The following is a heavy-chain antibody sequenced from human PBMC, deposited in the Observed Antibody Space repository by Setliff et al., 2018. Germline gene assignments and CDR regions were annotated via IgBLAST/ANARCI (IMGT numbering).Heavy chain of an antibody. D-gene: IGHD3-22*01. J-gene: IGHJ4*02. V-gene: IGHV4-30-4*08. Sequence: SETLSLTCAVYGGSFSGDYYWSWIRQPPGKGLEWIGYIYSSGSTYYNPSLKSRVSISVDTSKNQFSLKLSSVTAADTAVYYCARESRYYYDNLGTLDYWGQGTLVTVSS. CDR2: IYSSGST. CDR1: GGSFSGDYY. CDR3: ARESRYYYDNLGTLDY.